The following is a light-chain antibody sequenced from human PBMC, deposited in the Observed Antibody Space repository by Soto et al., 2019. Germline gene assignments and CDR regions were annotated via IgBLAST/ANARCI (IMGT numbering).Light chain of an antibody. CDR3: CSYAGSSTFLV. Sequence: QSVLTQPASVSGSPGQSITISCTGTSSDAGSYNLVSWYQQHPGKAPKLMIYEVSKRPSGVSNRFSGSKSGNTASLTISGLQAEDEADYYCCSYAGSSTFLVFGGGTKFTVL. V-gene: IGLV2-23*02. CDR1: SSDAGSYNL. J-gene: IGLJ2*01. CDR2: EVS.